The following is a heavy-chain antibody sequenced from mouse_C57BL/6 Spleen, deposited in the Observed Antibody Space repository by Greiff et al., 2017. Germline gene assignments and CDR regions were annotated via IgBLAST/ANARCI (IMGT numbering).Heavy chain of an antibody. Sequence: QVQLKEPGAELVKPGASVKLSCKASGYTFTEYSIHWVKQRSGQGLEWIGWFYPGSGSIKYNEKFKDEATLTADKSSSTVYMELSRLTSDDSAVYFGARHEERLADAMDYWGQGTSVTVSS. CDR2: FYPGSGSI. CDR1: GYTFTEYS. CDR3: ARHEERLADAMDY. D-gene: IGHD2-13*01. J-gene: IGHJ4*01. V-gene: IGHV1-62-2*01.